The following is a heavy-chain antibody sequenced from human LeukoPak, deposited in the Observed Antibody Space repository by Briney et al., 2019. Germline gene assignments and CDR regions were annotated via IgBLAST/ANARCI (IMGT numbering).Heavy chain of an antibody. D-gene: IGHD3-10*01. V-gene: IGHV5-10-1*01. CDR2: IDPSDSYT. Sequence: PGESLPISCQGSGYTFASYWISWARQLPGKGLGWMGRIDPSDSYTNYSPSSQGHPTISADKSISTPYLQWSSLKASDTAMYYCARQGGHYYGSGSPFDYWGQGTLVTVSS. J-gene: IGHJ4*02. CDR1: GYTFASYW. CDR3: ARQGGHYYGSGSPFDY.